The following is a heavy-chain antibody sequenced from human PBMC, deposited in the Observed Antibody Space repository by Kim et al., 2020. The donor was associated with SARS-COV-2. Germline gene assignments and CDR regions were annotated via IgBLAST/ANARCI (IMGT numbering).Heavy chain of an antibody. D-gene: IGHD2-2*01. CDR3: TTGTDYYGVDV. J-gene: IGHJ6*02. Sequence: TDYAAPVKGRFTISRDDSKNTLYLQMNSLKTEDTAVYYCTTGTDYYGVDVWGQGTTVTVSS. V-gene: IGHV3-15*01. CDR2: T.